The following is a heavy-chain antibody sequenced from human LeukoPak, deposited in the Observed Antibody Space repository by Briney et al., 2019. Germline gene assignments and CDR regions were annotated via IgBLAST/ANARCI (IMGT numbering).Heavy chain of an antibody. CDR1: GFTVSSNY. D-gene: IGHD5-18*01. V-gene: IGHV3-66*01. CDR3: ATDQYSYAHAAH. CDR2: IYSGGTT. Sequence: GGSLRLSCAASGFTVSSNYMSWVRQAPGKGLEWVSVIYSGGTTYYADSVKGRFTIPRDNSKNTLHLQMNSLRAEETAVYYCATDQYSYAHAAHWGQGTLVTVSS. J-gene: IGHJ4*02.